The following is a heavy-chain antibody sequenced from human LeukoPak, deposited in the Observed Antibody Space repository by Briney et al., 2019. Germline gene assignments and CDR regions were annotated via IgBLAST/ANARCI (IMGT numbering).Heavy chain of an antibody. J-gene: IGHJ6*02. V-gene: IGHV4-34*01. CDR3: ARGVCGSTSCSVDYYYYGMDV. D-gene: IGHD2-2*01. Sequence: SETLSLTCAVYGGSFSGYYWSWIRQPPGKGQEWIGEINHSGSTNYNPSLKSRVTISVDTSKNQFSLKLSSVTAADTAVYYCARGVCGSTSCSVDYYYYGMDVWGQGTTVTVSS. CDR2: INHSGST. CDR1: GGSFSGYY.